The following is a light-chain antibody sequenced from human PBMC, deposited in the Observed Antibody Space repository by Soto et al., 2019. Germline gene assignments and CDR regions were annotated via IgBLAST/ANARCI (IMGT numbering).Light chain of an antibody. CDR1: QSIDSRY. V-gene: IGKV3-20*01. J-gene: IGKJ2*01. CDR3: QQYQASSYT. CDR2: ATS. Sequence: EIVLTQSPGTLSLSPGERATLSCRASQSIDSRYLAWYQQKPGQAPRLLIYATSSRATGIPGRFSGSGSGTDFTLNISRLEPEDFGVFYCQQYQASSYTFGQGTKLEIK.